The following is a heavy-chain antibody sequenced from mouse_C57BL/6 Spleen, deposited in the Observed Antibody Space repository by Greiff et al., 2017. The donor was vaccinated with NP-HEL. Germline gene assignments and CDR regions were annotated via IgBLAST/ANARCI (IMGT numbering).Heavy chain of an antibody. V-gene: IGHV3-6*01. J-gene: IGHJ4*01. CDR1: GYSITSGYY. CDR3: AKEGVYPMDY. D-gene: IGHD2-1*01. Sequence: EVKLEESGPGLVKPSQSLSLTCSVTGYSITSGYYWNWIRQFPGNKLEWMGYISYDGSNNYNPSLKNRISITRDTSKNQFFLKLNSVTTEDTATYYCAKEGVYPMDYWGQGTSVTVSS. CDR2: ISYDGSN.